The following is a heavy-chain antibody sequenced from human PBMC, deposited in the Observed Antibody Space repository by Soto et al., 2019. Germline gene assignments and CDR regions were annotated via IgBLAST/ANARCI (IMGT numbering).Heavy chain of an antibody. Sequence: SETLSLTCTVSGDSITAGGHYWAWIRQHPKKGLEWLGYIHYSGTTDYNPSLKSRLTVSVDTSKNQFSLSLSSVTAADTAIYYCAALTATYWNFSIWGRGTLVTVSS. CDR1: GDSITAGGHY. J-gene: IGHJ2*01. CDR2: IHYSGTT. D-gene: IGHD2-21*02. V-gene: IGHV4-31*03. CDR3: AALTATYWNFSI.